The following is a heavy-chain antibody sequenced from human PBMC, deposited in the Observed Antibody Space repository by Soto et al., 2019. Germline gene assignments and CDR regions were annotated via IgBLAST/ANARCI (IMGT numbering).Heavy chain of an antibody. CDR3: ANGGEFDY. D-gene: IGHD3-16*01. CDR2: ISYDGSNK. V-gene: IGHV3-30*18. Sequence: VQLVESGGGVVQPGRSLRLSCAASGFTFSSYGMHWVRQAPGKGLEWVAVISYDGSNKYYADSVKGRFTISRDNSKNTLYLQMNSLRAEDTAVYYCANGGEFDYWGQGTLVTVSS. J-gene: IGHJ4*02. CDR1: GFTFSSYG.